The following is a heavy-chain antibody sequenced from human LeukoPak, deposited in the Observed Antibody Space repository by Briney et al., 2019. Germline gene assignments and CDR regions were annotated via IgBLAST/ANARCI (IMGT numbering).Heavy chain of an antibody. CDR2: IYYSGST. J-gene: IGHJ4*02. D-gene: IGHD5-18*01. CDR3: ARDVGYSYALGRYYFDY. CDR1: GGSISSSSYY. V-gene: IGHV4-61*01. Sequence: SETLSLTCTVSGGSISSSSYYWSWIRQPPGKGLEWIGYIYYSGSTNYNPSLKSRVTISVDTSKNQFSLKLSSVTAADTAVYYCARDVGYSYALGRYYFDYWGQGTLVTVSS.